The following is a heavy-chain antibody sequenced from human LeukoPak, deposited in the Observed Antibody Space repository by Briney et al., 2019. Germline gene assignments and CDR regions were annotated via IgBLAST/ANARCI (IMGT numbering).Heavy chain of an antibody. CDR2: IKSKTDGGTT. D-gene: IGHD3-10*01. J-gene: IGHJ4*02. CDR3: TTDYYALGSGSL. Sequence: PGGSLRLSCAASGFTFSNAWMSWVRQAPGKGLEWVGRIKSKTDGGTTDYAAPVKGRFTISRDDSKNTLYLQMNSLKTEDTAVYYCTTDYYALGSGSLWGQGTLVTVSS. CDR1: GFTFSNAW. V-gene: IGHV3-15*01.